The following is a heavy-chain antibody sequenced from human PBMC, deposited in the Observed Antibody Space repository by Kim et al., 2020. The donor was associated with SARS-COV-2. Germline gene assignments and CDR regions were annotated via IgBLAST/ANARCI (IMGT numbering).Heavy chain of an antibody. V-gene: IGHV1-46*01. Sequence: QKFQGRVNMTRDTSASTVYMELSSLRSEDTAVYYCARTFHGGYEDYYFDYWGQGTLVTVSS. CDR3: ARTFHGGYEDYYFDY. J-gene: IGHJ4*02. D-gene: IGHD5-12*01.